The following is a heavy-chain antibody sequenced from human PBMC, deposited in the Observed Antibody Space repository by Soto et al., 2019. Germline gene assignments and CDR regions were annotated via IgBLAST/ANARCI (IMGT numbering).Heavy chain of an antibody. J-gene: IGHJ4*02. V-gene: IGHV3-23*01. D-gene: IGHD4-17*01. Sequence: GGSLRLSCAASGFTFSSYAMSWVRQAPGKGLEWVSAISGSGGSTYYADSVKGRFTISRDNSKNTLYLQMNSLRAEDTAVYYCATMGESTVTRYFDYWGQGTLVTVSS. CDR3: ATMGESTVTRYFDY. CDR2: ISGSGGST. CDR1: GFTFSSYA.